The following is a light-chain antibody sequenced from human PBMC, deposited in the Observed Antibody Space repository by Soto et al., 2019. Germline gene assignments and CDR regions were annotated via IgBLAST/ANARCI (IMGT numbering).Light chain of an antibody. CDR1: QSISSW. Sequence: DIQMTQSPSTLSASVGDRVTITCRASQSISSWLAWYQQKPGKAPKLLIYDASSLESGVPSRFSGSGSGKEFTLTISSLQPDDFATYYCQQYNSYLTFGPGTKVEIK. V-gene: IGKV1-5*01. J-gene: IGKJ1*01. CDR3: QQYNSYLT. CDR2: DAS.